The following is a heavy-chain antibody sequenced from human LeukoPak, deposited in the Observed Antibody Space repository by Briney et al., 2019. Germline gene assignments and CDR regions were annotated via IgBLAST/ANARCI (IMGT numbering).Heavy chain of an antibody. CDR2: ISAYNGNT. CDR3: ARDLIAAAKHGSGWFDP. D-gene: IGHD6-13*01. CDR1: GYTFTSYG. Sequence: ASVKVSCKASGYTFTSYGISWVRQAPGQGLEWIGWISAYNGNTNYAQKLQGRVTMTTDTSTSTAYMELRSLRSDDTAVYYCARDLIAAAKHGSGWFDPWGQGTLVTVSS. V-gene: IGHV1-18*01. J-gene: IGHJ5*02.